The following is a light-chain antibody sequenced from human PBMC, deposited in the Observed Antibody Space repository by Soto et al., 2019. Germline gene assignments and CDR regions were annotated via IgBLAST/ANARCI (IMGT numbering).Light chain of an antibody. CDR1: QGISSY. V-gene: IGKV1-39*01. J-gene: IGKJ1*01. CDR2: AAS. CDR3: QQRYRTPRT. Sequence: DIQLTHSPSSLSASVGARVTINXRASQGISSYLAWYQQKXGKDPKLXIYAASSLGRGVPSRFSGSGSGTDFTLTISSLQPEDFATYDCQQRYRTPRTFGQGTKVDIK.